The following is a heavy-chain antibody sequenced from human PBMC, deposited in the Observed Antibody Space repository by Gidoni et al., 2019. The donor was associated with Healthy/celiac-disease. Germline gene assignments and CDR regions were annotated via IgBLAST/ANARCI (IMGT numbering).Heavy chain of an antibody. CDR1: GFPFSSYA. CDR2: ISGRGGST. D-gene: IGHD6-6*01. J-gene: IGHJ5*02. Sequence: EVQLLESGGGLVQPGGSLRLSCAASGFPFSSYAMSWVRQAPGKGVEWVSAISGRGGSTYYADSVKGRFTISRDNSKNTLYLQMNSLRAEDTAVYYCAKVGSIAAGRRGWFDPWGQGTLVTVSS. V-gene: IGHV3-23*01. CDR3: AKVGSIAAGRRGWFDP.